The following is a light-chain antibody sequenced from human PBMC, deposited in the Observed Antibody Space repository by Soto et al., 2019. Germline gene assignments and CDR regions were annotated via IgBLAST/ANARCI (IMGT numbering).Light chain of an antibody. V-gene: IGKV3-15*01. Sequence: ETVLTQSPATLSVYPGETATLSCTTSQGLNRNLAWYQQKLGQAPRVLIYGASTRAAGIPARFSGSGSGTEFILTISSLQSEDFAVYYCHEYNTWPWTFGQGTKVDIK. CDR2: GAS. CDR3: HEYNTWPWT. J-gene: IGKJ1*01. CDR1: QGLNRN.